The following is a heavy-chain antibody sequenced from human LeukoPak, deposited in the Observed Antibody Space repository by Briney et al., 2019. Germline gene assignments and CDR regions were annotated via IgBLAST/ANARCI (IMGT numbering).Heavy chain of an antibody. J-gene: IGHJ4*02. V-gene: IGHV3-53*01. CDR3: ARDSLSLDYFDY. CDR2: IYSGGST. Sequence: GGSLRLSCAASGFTVRSNYMSWVRQAPGKGLEWVSVIYSGGSTYYADSVKGRFTISRDNSKNTLYLQMNSLRAEDTAVYYCARDSLSLDYFDYWGQGTLVTVSS. CDR1: GFTVRSNY. D-gene: IGHD3-10*01.